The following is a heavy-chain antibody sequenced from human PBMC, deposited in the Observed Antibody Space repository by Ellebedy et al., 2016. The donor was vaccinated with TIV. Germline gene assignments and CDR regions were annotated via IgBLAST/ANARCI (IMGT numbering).Heavy chain of an antibody. CDR1: GGSISSSSYY. V-gene: IGHV4-39*07. Sequence: SETLSLXXTVSGGSISSSSYYWGWIRQPPGKGLEWIGSIYYSGSTYYNPSLKSRVTTSVDTSENQFSLKVTSVTAADTAVYYCARDLARPNYYFDYWGQGTLVTVSS. CDR2: IYYSGST. D-gene: IGHD2-8*01. J-gene: IGHJ4*02. CDR3: ARDLARPNYYFDY.